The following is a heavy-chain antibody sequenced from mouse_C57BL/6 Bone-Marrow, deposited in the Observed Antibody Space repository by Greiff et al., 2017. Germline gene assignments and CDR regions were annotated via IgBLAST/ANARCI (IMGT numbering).Heavy chain of an antibody. J-gene: IGHJ3*01. CDR1: GYTFTSYG. CDR2: IYPRSGNT. V-gene: IGHV1-81*01. D-gene: IGHD1-1*01. CDR3: ARSGNYGPFAY. Sequence: QVQLKQSGAELARPGASVKLSCKASGYTFTSYGISWVKQRTGQGLEWIGEIYPRSGNTYYNEKFKGKATLTADTSSSTAYMELRSLTSEDSAVYFCARSGNYGPFAYWGQGTLVTVSA.